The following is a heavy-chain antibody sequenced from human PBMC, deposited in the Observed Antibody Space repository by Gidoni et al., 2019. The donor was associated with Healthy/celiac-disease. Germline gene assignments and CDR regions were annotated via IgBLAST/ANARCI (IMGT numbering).Heavy chain of an antibody. D-gene: IGHD7-27*01. CDR1: GGTFSSYT. Sequence: QVQLVQSGAEVKKPGSSVKVSCTASGGTFSSYTISWVRQAPGQGLEWMGRIIPILGIANYAQKFQGRVTITADKSTSTAYMELSSLRSEDTAVYYCARDHRSLGQLGGFDYWGQGILVTVSS. V-gene: IGHV1-69*08. CDR2: IIPILGIA. J-gene: IGHJ4*02. CDR3: ARDHRSLGQLGGFDY.